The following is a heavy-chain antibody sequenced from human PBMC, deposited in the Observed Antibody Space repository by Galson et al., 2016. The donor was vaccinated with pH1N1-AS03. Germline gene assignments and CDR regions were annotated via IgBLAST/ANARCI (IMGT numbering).Heavy chain of an antibody. J-gene: IGHJ4*02. CDR2: IIIGRGLPP. Sequence: SETLSLTCTVSRGSFGGAYWTWIRQPPEKGLEWIGEIIIGRGLPPTYTPSLKRRVTISIDTSRGELSLKLRSVTAADTGVYYCARRPTGIDYWGQGVQVTVSS. CDR1: RGSFGGAY. CDR3: ARRPTGIDY. V-gene: IGHV4-34*12. D-gene: IGHD3-10*01.